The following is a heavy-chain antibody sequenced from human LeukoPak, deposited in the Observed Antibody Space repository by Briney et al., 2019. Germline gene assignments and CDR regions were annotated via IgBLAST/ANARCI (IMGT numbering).Heavy chain of an antibody. CDR1: GYTFTGYY. V-gene: IGHV1-2*02. CDR2: INPNSGGT. Sequence: ASVKVSCKASGYTFTGYYMHWVRQAPGQGLEWMGWINPNSGGTNYAQKFQGRVTMTRDTSISTACMELSRLRSDDTAVYYCASHRENCSGGSCSVVDYWGQGTLVTVSS. D-gene: IGHD2-15*01. CDR3: ASHRENCSGGSCSVVDY. J-gene: IGHJ4*02.